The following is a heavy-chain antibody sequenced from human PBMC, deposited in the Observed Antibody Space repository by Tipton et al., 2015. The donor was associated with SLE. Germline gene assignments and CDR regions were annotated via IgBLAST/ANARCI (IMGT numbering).Heavy chain of an antibody. CDR1: GFTFSSYT. D-gene: IGHD7-27*01. Sequence: SLRLSCAASGFTFSSYTMNWVRQAPGKGLEWVSYISSSSSIIYYADSVKGRFTISRDNSKNTLYLQMNSLRVEDAAVYYCARDLQNGDLPAYWGQVALVTVSS. CDR2: ISSSSSII. CDR3: ARDLQNGDLPAY. J-gene: IGHJ4*02. V-gene: IGHV3-48*04.